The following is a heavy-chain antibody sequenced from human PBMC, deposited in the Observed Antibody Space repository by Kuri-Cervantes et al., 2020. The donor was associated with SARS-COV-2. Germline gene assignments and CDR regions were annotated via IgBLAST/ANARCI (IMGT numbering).Heavy chain of an antibody. V-gene: IGHV3-30-3*01. CDR2: ISYDGSNK. CDR1: GFTFSSYA. D-gene: IGHD6-6*01. Sequence: GGSLRLSCAASGFTFSSYAMHWVRQAPGKGLEWVAVISYDGSNKYYADSVKGRFTISRDNSKNTLYLQMNSLRAEDTAVYYCARVNGVIAARLHDAFDIWGQGTMVTVSS. CDR3: ARVNGVIAARLHDAFDI. J-gene: IGHJ3*02.